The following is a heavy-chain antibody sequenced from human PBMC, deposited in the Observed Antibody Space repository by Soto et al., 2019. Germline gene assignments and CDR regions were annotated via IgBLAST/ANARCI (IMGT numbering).Heavy chain of an antibody. J-gene: IGHJ4*02. CDR1: GFTFSSYA. CDR2: ISYDVNNK. Sequence: QVQLVESGGGVVQPGRSLRLSCAASGFTFSSYAMHWVRQAPGKGLEWVAVISYDVNNKYYADSVKGRFTISRDNSKSTLYLQMNSLGPEDTALYFCASARGYSTFQYGFRLDYWGQGSLVTVSS. CDR3: ASARGYSTFQYGFRLDY. D-gene: IGHD5-18*01. V-gene: IGHV3-30-3*01.